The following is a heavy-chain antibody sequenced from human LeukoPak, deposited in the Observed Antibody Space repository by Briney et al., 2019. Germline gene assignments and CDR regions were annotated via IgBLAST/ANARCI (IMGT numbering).Heavy chain of an antibody. CDR2: MESKSDGGST. Sequence: PGGSLRLSCAGSGFPFSNAWMSWVRQAPGKWLEWVGRMESKSDGGSTEYAAPGKGRFTISRDDSKNTLYLQINSLKSEDTAVYYCTTLDGDYAPDYWGQGTLVTVSS. CDR3: TTLDGDYAPDY. V-gene: IGHV3-15*04. J-gene: IGHJ4*02. CDR1: GFPFSNAW. D-gene: IGHD4-17*01.